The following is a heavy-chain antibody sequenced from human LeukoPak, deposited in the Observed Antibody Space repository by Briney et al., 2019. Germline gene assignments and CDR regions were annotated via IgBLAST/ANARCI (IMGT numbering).Heavy chain of an antibody. CDR1: GGSISSGDYY. V-gene: IGHV4-39*07. D-gene: IGHD3-3*01. Sequence: SQTLSLTCTVSGGSISSGDYYWSWIRQPPGKGLEWIGNIYYSGSTYYSPSLTSRVTVSVDTSKNQFSLKLSSVTAADTAVFYCARGPFDISILQGDAFDIWGQGTMVTVSS. CDR3: ARGPFDISILQGDAFDI. CDR2: IYYSGST. J-gene: IGHJ3*02.